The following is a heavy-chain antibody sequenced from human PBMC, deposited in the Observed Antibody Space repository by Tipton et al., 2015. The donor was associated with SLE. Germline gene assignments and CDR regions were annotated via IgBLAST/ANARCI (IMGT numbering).Heavy chain of an antibody. CDR1: GFSVGSNY. D-gene: IGHD1-1*01. CDR3: ATQLAMDAFHI. J-gene: IGHJ3*02. V-gene: IGHV3-53*05. Sequence: SLRLSCEAAGFSVGSNYLSWVRQAPGKGLEWVSVTYRGGSRYLADAVKGRFTVSRDNSKNTLYLQMDILRADDTAVYYCATQLAMDAFHIWGQGTLVTVSS. CDR2: TYRGGSR.